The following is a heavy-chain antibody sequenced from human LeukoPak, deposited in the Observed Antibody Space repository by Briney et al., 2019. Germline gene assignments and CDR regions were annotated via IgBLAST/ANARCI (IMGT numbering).Heavy chain of an antibody. V-gene: IGHV3-53*01. J-gene: IGHJ4*02. CDR1: GFTFSSYA. D-gene: IGHD3-9*01. CDR2: IYSGGST. Sequence: GGSLRLSCAASGFTFSSYAMHWVRQAPGKGLEWVSVIYSGGSTYYADSVKGRFAISRDNSKNTLYLQMNNLRAEDTAIYYCAREISGYYFDYWGQGTLVTVSS. CDR3: AREISGYYFDY.